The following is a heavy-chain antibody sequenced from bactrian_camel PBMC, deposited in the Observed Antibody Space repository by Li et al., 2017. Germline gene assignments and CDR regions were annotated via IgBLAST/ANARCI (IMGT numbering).Heavy chain of an antibody. V-gene: IGHV3S53*01. Sequence: QVQLVESGGGSVQAGGSPRLSCAAASGYSAVTLCMGWFRQAPGKERERVARIDSDGAIRYADSVKGRFTIAKGQAKHTLYLQMNSLKPDDTATYYCAATMGDYALGVPLSPGGCEESDFGWWGQGTQVTVS. D-gene: IGHD5*01. CDR3: AATMGDYALGVPLSPGGCEESDFGW. CDR2: IDSDGAI. CDR1: GYSAVTLC. J-gene: IGHJ6*01.